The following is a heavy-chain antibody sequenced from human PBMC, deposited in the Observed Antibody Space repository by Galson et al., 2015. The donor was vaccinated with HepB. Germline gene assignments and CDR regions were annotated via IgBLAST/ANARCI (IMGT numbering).Heavy chain of an antibody. Sequence: SVKVSCKASGYTFSTYYMHWVRQAPGQGLEWMGWINPNSGGTNYAQKFQGRVTMTRDTSISTAYMELSRLRSDDTAVYYCARDPASGTTDDYWGQGTLVTVSS. D-gene: IGHD1-7*01. J-gene: IGHJ4*02. CDR3: ARDPASGTTDDY. CDR1: GYTFSTYY. CDR2: INPNSGGT. V-gene: IGHV1-2*02.